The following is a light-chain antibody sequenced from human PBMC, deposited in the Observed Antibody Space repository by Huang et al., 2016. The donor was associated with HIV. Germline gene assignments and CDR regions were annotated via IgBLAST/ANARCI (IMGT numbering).Light chain of an antibody. V-gene: IGKV1-39*01. J-gene: IGKJ5*01. Sequence: IQMTQSPSSLSASVGDRVTITCRASQSIDGYLNWYQQKPGKAPKLLISSASTLHTGVPPRCSGRGSGTDYTLIIDNLQPDDFATYFCQQSYSTLITFGQGSRLDTK. CDR2: SAS. CDR1: QSIDGY. CDR3: QQSYSTLIT.